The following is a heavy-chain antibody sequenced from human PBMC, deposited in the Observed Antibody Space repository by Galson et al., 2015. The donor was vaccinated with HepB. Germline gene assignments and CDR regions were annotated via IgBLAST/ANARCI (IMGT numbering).Heavy chain of an antibody. Sequence: SVKVSCKASGYTFTSYGISWVRQAPGQGLEWTGWISAYNGNTNYAQKLQGRVTMTTDTSTSTAYMELRSLRSDDTAVYYCARSTFRVAATPGWFDPWGQGTLVTVSS. CDR2: ISAYNGNT. J-gene: IGHJ5*02. CDR3: ARSTFRVAATPGWFDP. CDR1: GYTFTSYG. V-gene: IGHV1-18*04. D-gene: IGHD2-15*01.